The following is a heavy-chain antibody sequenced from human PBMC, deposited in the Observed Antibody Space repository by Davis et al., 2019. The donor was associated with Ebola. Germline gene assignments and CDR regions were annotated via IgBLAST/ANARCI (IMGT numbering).Heavy chain of an antibody. D-gene: IGHD4-17*01. CDR1: GYSISSGYY. CDR2: IYYRGST. Sequence: PGGSLRLSCAVSGYSISSGYYWGWIRQPPGKGLEWIGRIYYRGSTYYNPSLKSRVTISVETSKNQFSLKLSSVTAADTAVYYCARDSGFTVTTYWFDPWGQGTLVTVSS. CDR3: ARDSGFTVTTYWFDP. J-gene: IGHJ5*02. V-gene: IGHV4-38-2*02.